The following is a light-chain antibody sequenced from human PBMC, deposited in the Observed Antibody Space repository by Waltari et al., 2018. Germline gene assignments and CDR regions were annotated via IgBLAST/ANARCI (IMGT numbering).Light chain of an antibody. CDR2: KAS. CDR3: QQYYSYSRT. Sequence: DIQITQSPSTLSASVEDRVSITCRASQRIGTWLAWQQQKPGKATKLLIYKASSLESGVASRFGGSGSGTEFTLTSSSLQPDDFATMYCQQYYSYSRTFGQGSKVEIK. CDR1: QRIGTW. V-gene: IGKV1-5*03. J-gene: IGKJ1*01.